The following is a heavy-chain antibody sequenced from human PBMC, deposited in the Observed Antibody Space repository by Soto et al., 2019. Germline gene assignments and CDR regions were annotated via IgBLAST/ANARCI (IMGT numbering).Heavy chain of an antibody. Sequence: SETLSLTCAVYGGSFSGYYWSWIRQPPGKGLEWIGEINHSGSTNYNPSLKSRVTISVDTSKNQFSLKLSSVTAADTAVYYCAMCTVTRLFDYWGQGTLVTVSS. CDR3: AMCTVTRLFDY. V-gene: IGHV4-34*01. CDR2: INHSGST. CDR1: GGSFSGYY. J-gene: IGHJ4*02. D-gene: IGHD4-17*01.